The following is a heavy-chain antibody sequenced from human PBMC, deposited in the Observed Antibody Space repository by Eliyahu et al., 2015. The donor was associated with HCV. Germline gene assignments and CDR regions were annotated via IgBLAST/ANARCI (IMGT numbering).Heavy chain of an antibody. CDR3: AKGGPLTDRLSSGWYESPDY. CDR2: ISYDGSNK. Sequence: SSYGMHWVRQAPGKGLEWVAVISYDGSNKHYADSVKGRLTISRDNSKNMLYLQMNSLRGEDTAVYYCAKGGPLTDRLSSGWYESPDYWGQGTLVTVSS. J-gene: IGHJ4*02. CDR1: SSYG. D-gene: IGHD6-19*01. V-gene: IGHV3-30*18.